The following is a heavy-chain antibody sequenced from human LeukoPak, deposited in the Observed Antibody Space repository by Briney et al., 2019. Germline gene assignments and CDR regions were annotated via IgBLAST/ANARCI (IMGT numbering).Heavy chain of an antibody. CDR3: ARPYSSGWYGH. CDR1: GGSISSGGYY. Sequence: PSETLSLTCTVSGGSISSGGYYWSWIRQHPGKGLEWIGYIYYSGSTYYNPSLKSRVTISVDKSKNQFSLKLSSVTAADTAVYYCARPYSSGWYGHWGQGTLVTVSS. J-gene: IGHJ4*02. D-gene: IGHD6-19*01. CDR2: IYYSGST. V-gene: IGHV4-31*03.